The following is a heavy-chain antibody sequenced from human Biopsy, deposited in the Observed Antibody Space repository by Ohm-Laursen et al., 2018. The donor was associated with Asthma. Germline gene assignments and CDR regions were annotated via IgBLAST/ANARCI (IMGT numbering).Heavy chain of an antibody. Sequence: ASVKVSCKASGHPFIGYHIHWMRQAPGQGLEWMGRINPNSGATNYAQKFQGRVTMTRDTSISTAYMEVSRLRSDDTAVYYCARGQKSAGDRWFDPWGQGTLVTVSS. J-gene: IGHJ5*02. D-gene: IGHD6-13*01. V-gene: IGHV1-2*06. CDR3: ARGQKSAGDRWFDP. CDR2: INPNSGAT. CDR1: GHPFIGYH.